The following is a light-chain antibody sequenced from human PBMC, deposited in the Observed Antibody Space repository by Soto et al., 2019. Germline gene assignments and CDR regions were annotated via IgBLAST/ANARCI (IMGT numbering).Light chain of an antibody. J-gene: IGKJ1*01. CDR3: QQYNNWPPHT. V-gene: IGKV3D-15*01. Sequence: EIVMTQSPATLSVSPGERATLSCSASQSVSSNLAWYQQKPGQAPRLLIYGASLRATGIPARFSGSGSGTEFPLTISSLQSEDVAVYYCQQYNNWPPHTFGQGTKVEIK. CDR2: GAS. CDR1: QSVSSN.